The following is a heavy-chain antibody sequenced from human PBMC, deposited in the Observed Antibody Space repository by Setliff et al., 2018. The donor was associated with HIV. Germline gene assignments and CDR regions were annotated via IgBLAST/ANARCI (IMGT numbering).Heavy chain of an antibody. CDR2: IHHSGSV. J-gene: IGHJ4*01. V-gene: IGHV4-38-2*02. Sequence: SETLSLTCPVSGYSISSGYYWGWIRQPPGKGLEWIGNIHHSGSVYYNLSLKRRVTISVDTSKSQFSLKLSSVTAADTAVYYCARDSRWLQFPYFDSWGQGTLVTVSS. CDR3: ARDSRWLQFPYFDS. CDR1: GYSISSGYY. D-gene: IGHD5-12*01.